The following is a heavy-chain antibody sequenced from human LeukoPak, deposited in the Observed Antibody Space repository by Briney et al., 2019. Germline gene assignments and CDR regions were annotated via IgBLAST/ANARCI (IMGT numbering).Heavy chain of an antibody. D-gene: IGHD3-10*01. CDR1: GGSISFYY. J-gene: IGHJ4*02. V-gene: IGHV4-59*08. CDR3: ARHADDPFGESPYYFDY. Sequence: SETLSLTCTVSGGSISFYYWSWIRQPPGKGLEWIGYIYYSGSARYNPSLKSRVAISVDTSKNQFSLELSSVTAADTAVYYCARHADDPFGESPYYFDYWGQGTLVTVSS. CDR2: IYYSGSA.